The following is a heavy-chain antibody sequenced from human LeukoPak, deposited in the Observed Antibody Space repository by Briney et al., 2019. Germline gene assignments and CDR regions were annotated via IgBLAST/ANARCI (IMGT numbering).Heavy chain of an antibody. CDR1: GGSISSYY. CDR2: IYYSGST. CDR3: ARDISAAGTLGAFDI. D-gene: IGHD6-13*01. J-gene: IGHJ3*02. V-gene: IGHV4-59*01. Sequence: PSETLSLTCTVSGGSISSYYWSWIRQPPGKGLEWIGYIYYSGSTNYIPSPKSRVTISVDTSKNQFSLKLSSVTAADTAVYYCARDISAAGTLGAFDIWGQGTMVTVSS.